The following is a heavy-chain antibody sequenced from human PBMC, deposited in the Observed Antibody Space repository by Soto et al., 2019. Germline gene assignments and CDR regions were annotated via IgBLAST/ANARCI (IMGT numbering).Heavy chain of an antibody. J-gene: IGHJ3*02. V-gene: IGHV5-51*01. CDR1: GYSFTSYW. Sequence: GESLKISCKGSGYSFTSYWIGWVRQMPGKGLEWMGIIYPGDSDTRYSPSFQGQVTISADKSISTAYLQWSSLKASDTAMYYCASGVAYYDSSGYLGYHFDIWGQGTMVTVSS. CDR2: IYPGDSDT. CDR3: ASGVAYYDSSGYLGYHFDI. D-gene: IGHD3-22*01.